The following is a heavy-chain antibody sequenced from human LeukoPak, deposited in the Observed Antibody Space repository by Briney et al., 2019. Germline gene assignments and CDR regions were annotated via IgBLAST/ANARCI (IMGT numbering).Heavy chain of an antibody. D-gene: IGHD3-3*01. CDR2: ISSTSTYI. J-gene: IGHJ4*02. Sequence: PGGSLRLSCAASGFTFSDSSMNWVRQAPGKGLEWVSSISSTSTYIYYADSVKGRFTISRDNSKNTLYLQMSSLRAEDTAVYYCAKDKGDFWGGHHYWGQGTLVTVSS. CDR1: GFTFSDSS. CDR3: AKDKGDFWGGHHY. V-gene: IGHV3-21*04.